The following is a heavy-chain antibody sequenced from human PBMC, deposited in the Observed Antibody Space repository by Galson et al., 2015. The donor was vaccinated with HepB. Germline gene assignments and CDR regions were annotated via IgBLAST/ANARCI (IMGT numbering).Heavy chain of an antibody. CDR1: GFTVSSNY. Sequence: SLRLSCAASGFTVSSNYMSWVRQAPGKGLEWVSIIYSGGTTNYADSVKGRFTISRDNSKNTLYLQMNSLRAEDTAVYYCARGRGKSYYYYMDVWGKGTTVTVSS. V-gene: IGHV3-53*01. CDR3: ARGRGKSYYYYMDV. J-gene: IGHJ6*03. D-gene: IGHD3-16*01. CDR2: IYSGGTT.